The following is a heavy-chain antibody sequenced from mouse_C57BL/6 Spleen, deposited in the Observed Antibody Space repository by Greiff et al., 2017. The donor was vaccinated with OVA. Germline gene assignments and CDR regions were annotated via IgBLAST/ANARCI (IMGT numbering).Heavy chain of an antibody. Sequence: ESGPGLVKPSQSLSLTCSVTGYSITSGYYWNWIRQFPGNKLEWMGYISYDGSNNYNPSLKNRISITRDTSKNQFFLKLNSVTTEDTATYYCARDEDFYWYFDVWGTGTTVTVSS. J-gene: IGHJ1*03. CDR1: GYSITSGYY. CDR3: ARDEDFYWYFDV. CDR2: ISYDGSN. V-gene: IGHV3-6*01.